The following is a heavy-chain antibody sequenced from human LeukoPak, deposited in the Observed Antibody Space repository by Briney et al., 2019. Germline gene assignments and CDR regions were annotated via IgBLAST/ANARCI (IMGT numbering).Heavy chain of an antibody. J-gene: IGHJ1*01. Sequence: GGSLRLSCAASGFTFSSYWMSWVRQAPGKGLEWVANIKQDGSEKYYVDSVKGRFTISRDNAKNSLYLQMNSLRAEDTAVYYCARHPSGRGYCSSTSCYGGRLWVRYFQHWGQGTLVTASS. D-gene: IGHD2-2*01. CDR2: IKQDGSEK. V-gene: IGHV3-7*03. CDR1: GFTFSSYW. CDR3: ARHPSGRGYCSSTSCYGGRLWVRYFQH.